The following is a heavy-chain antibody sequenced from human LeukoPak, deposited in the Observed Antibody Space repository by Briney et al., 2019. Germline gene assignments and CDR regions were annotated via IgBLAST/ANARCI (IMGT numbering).Heavy chain of an antibody. D-gene: IGHD3-3*01. CDR2: IKSKTDGGTT. CDR1: GFTFSNAW. CDR3: TTDTLSYGFYLDAFDI. J-gene: IGHJ3*02. V-gene: IGHV3-15*01. Sequence: GGSLRLSCAASGFTFSNAWMSWVRQAPGKGLEWVGRIKSKTDGGTTDYAAPVKGRFTISRDDSKNTLYLQMNSLKTEDTAVYYCTTDTLSYGFYLDAFDIWGQGTMVTVSS.